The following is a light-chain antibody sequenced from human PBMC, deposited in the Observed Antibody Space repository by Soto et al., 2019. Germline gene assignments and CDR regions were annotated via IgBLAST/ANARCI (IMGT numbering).Light chain of an antibody. CDR1: QSVNNR. J-gene: IGKJ1*01. Sequence: IQMTQSPSTLSASEGDRVIITCRPSQSVNNRLAWYQKRPGKASKLLIYLASTLESGNPSRFSDSGSATAITLTIGTLETNDAATCYCQHYKEYPWTFGQGTKVEIK. CDR2: LAS. CDR3: QHYKEYPWT. V-gene: IGKV1-5*03.